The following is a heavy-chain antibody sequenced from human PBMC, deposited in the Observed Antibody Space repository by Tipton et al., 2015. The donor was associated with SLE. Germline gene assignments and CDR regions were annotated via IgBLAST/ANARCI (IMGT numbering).Heavy chain of an antibody. D-gene: IGHD4-23*01. J-gene: IGHJ5*02. Sequence: LRLSCAVYGGSFSGYYWSWIRQPPGKGLEWIGEINHSGSTNYNPSLKSRVTISVDRSKNQFSLKLSSVTAADTAVYYCARGLMVVTLGWFDPWGQGTLVTVSS. CDR3: ARGLMVVTLGWFDP. V-gene: IGHV4-34*01. CDR2: INHSGST. CDR1: GGSFSGYY.